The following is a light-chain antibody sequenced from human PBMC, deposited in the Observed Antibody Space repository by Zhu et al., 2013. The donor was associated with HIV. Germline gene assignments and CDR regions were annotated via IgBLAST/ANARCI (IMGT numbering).Light chain of an antibody. Sequence: EIVLTQSPGTLSLSPGERATLSCRASQSVRNNNLAWYQQKPGQAPRLLIYDTSTRATGIPDRFSGSGSGTDFTLTITRLEPEDFEVYYCQQYDTSPYGFGQGTRLEVK. CDR3: QQYDTSPYG. CDR2: DTS. V-gene: IGKV3-20*01. J-gene: IGKJ2*03. CDR1: QSVRNNN.